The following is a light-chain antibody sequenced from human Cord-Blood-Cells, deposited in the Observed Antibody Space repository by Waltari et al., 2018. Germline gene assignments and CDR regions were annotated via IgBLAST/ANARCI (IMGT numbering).Light chain of an antibody. V-gene: IGLV1-40*01. CDR1: SSNIGAGYD. Sequence: QSVLTPPPSVSRAPGQRVTIPCTGSSSNIGAGYDVHWYQQLRGTAAKLLIYGNSNRPSGFSDRFSGSESGTAASLAIAALQAEDDADYHCQAYDSSLSPWVFGGGTKLTVL. CDR2: GNS. CDR3: QAYDSSLSPWV. J-gene: IGLJ3*02.